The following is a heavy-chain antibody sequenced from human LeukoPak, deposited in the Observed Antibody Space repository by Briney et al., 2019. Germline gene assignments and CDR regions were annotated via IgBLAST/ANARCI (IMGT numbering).Heavy chain of an antibody. J-gene: IGHJ4*02. CDR1: GFTLSSYS. CDR3: ANTILTGAL. Sequence: GGSLRLSCAVSGFTLSSYSMNWVRQAPGKGLEWVSSISSSSSHIYYADSVKGRFSISRDNAKNSLYLQMNSLRAEDTAVYYCANTILTGALWGQGTLVTVSS. V-gene: IGHV3-21*01. D-gene: IGHD2-2*02. CDR2: ISSSSSHI.